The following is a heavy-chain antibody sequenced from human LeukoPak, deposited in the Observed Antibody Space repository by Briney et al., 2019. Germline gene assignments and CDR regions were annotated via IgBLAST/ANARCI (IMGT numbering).Heavy chain of an antibody. CDR1: GFTFRTYA. Sequence: GGSLRLSCTASGFTFRTYAMNWVRQAPGKGLEWVSAISGSGGSTYYADSVKGRFAISRDNSKNTLYLQMNSLRAEDTAVYYCAKDASYFDYWGQGTLVTVSS. CDR2: ISGSGGST. J-gene: IGHJ4*02. V-gene: IGHV3-23*01. CDR3: AKDASYFDY.